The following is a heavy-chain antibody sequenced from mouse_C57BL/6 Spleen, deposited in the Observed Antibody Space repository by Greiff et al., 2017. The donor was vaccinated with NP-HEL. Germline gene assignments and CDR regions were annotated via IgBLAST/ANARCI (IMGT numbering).Heavy chain of an antibody. CDR3: ARDAGTVFDY. Sequence: QVQLQQPGAELVKPGASVKLSCKASGYTFTSYWMHWVKQRPGQGLEWIGMIHPNSGSTNYNEKFKSKATLTVDKSSRTAYMQLSSLTSEDSAVYYCARDAGTVFDYWGQGTTLTVSS. V-gene: IGHV1-64*01. D-gene: IGHD4-1*01. CDR1: GYTFTSYW. J-gene: IGHJ2*01. CDR2: IHPNSGST.